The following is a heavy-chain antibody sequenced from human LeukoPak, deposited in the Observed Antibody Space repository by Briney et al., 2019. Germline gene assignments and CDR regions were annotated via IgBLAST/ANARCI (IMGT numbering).Heavy chain of an antibody. D-gene: IGHD4-17*01. V-gene: IGHV1-18*01. CDR3: ARWGPVTTPARVYSYYAMDV. Sequence: ASVKVSFKASGYTFISYGISWVRLAPGQGLEWLGWITTYSGGTKYAQNLQGRVTMTRVTSTSTAYMELRGLTSDDTAVYYCARWGPVTTPARVYSYYAMDVWGQGTSVTVS. CDR2: ITTYSGGT. J-gene: IGHJ6*02. CDR1: GYTFISYG.